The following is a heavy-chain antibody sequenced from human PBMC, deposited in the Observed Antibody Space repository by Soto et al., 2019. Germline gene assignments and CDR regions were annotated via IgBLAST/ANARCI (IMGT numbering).Heavy chain of an antibody. CDR1: GFTFSSYS. CDR2: ISSSSSYI. Sequence: GSLRLSCAASGFTFSSYSMNWVRQAPGKGLEWVSSISSSSSYIYYADSVKGRFTISRDNAKNSLYLQMNSLRAEDTAVYYCASDRSGGSCYFDPWGQGTLVTVSS. V-gene: IGHV3-21*01. CDR3: ASDRSGGSCYFDP. D-gene: IGHD2-15*01. J-gene: IGHJ5*02.